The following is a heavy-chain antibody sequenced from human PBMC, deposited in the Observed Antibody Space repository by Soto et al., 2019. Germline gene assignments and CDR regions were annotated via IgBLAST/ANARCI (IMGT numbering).Heavy chain of an antibody. CDR1: GYSFTSYC. D-gene: IGHD1-26*01. J-gene: IGHJ4*02. CDR2: ICPGDSDT. Sequence: GESLKISCECSGYSFTSYCIGWVRQMPGKGLEWVGIICPGDSDTRYSPSFQGQVTISADKSITTDYMQWSSLKASDTAKYYCGRVWRSIVGDTNFDFWGQGTLVTVSS. CDR3: GRVWRSIVGDTNFDF. V-gene: IGHV5-51*01.